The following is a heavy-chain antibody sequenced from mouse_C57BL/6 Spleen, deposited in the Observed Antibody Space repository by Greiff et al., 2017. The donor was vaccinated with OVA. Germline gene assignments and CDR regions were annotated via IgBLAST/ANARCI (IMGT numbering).Heavy chain of an antibody. CDR1: GYTFTSYW. Sequence: QVQLQQPGAELVKPGASVKMSCKASGYTFTSYWITWVKQRPGQGLEWIGDIYPGSGSTIYNEKFKSKATLTVDTSSSTAYMQLSSLTSEDSAVYYCAREDGGYAMDYWGQGTSVTVSS. CDR2: IYPGSGST. V-gene: IGHV1-55*01. J-gene: IGHJ4*01. CDR3: AREDGGYAMDY.